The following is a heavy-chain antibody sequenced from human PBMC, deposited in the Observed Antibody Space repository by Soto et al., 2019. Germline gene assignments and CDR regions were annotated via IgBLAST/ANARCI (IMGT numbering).Heavy chain of an antibody. CDR3: AKSGSSGWYGWFDP. CDR1: GFSLRTSGVG. D-gene: IGHD6-19*01. V-gene: IGHV2-5*01. CDR2: IYWNDDK. J-gene: IGHJ5*02. Sequence: SGPTLVNPTQTLPLTCIFSGFSLRTSGVGVGWIRQQPGKALEWLGFIYWNDDKRYSPSLKSRLTITKDTSKNQVVLTMTNMDPVDTATYYCAKSGSSGWYGWFDPWGQGTLVTVSS.